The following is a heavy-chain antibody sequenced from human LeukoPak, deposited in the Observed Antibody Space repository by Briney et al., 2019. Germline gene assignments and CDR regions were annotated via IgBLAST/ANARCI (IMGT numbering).Heavy chain of an antibody. CDR2: IKQDGSEK. D-gene: IGHD1-7*01. V-gene: IGHV3-7*01. Sequence: GGSLRLSCAASGFTFSNYWMSWVRQAPGQGPEYLANIKQDGSEKYYVDSVKGRFTISRDNARNSLFLQMDSLRTEDTAVYYCRTSSVSWGQGTLGTVSA. J-gene: IGHJ5*02. CDR1: GFTFSNYW. CDR3: RTSSVS.